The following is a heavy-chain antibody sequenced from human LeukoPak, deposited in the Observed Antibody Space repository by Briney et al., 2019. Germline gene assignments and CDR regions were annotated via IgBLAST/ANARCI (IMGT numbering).Heavy chain of an antibody. J-gene: IGHJ5*02. D-gene: IGHD1-26*01. Sequence: APVKVSCKASGGTFSSYAISWVRQAPGQGLEWMGGIIPIFGTANYAQKFQGRVTITADESTSTAYMELSSLRSEDTAVYYCARDLFTVGSSRNNCFDPWGQGTLVTVSS. CDR3: ARDLFTVGSSRNNCFDP. V-gene: IGHV1-69*13. CDR1: GGTFSSYA. CDR2: IIPIFGTA.